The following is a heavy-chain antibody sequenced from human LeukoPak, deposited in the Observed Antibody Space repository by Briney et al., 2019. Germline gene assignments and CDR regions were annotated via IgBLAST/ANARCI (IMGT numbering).Heavy chain of an antibody. CDR2: IKEDGSEK. CDR3: ARGDDY. Sequence: GGSLRLSCAASGFTFSNYWMNWVRQAPGKGLEWVANIKEDGSEKYYVDSVKGRFTISRDNAKNSLYLQMNGLRAEDTAVYYCARGDDYWGQGTLVTVSS. J-gene: IGHJ4*02. CDR1: GFTFSNYW. V-gene: IGHV3-7*01.